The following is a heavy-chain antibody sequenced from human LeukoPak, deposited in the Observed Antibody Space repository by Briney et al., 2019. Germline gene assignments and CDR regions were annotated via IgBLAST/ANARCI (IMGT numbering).Heavy chain of an antibody. D-gene: IGHD4-17*01. V-gene: IGHV7-4-1*02. J-gene: IGHJ4*02. CDR2: INTNTGNP. Sequence: AASVTVSCKASGYTFTSYGISWVRQAPGQGLEWMGWINTNTGNPTYAQGFTGRFVFSLDTSVSTAYLQISSLKAEDTAVYYCARESDYGDYNTDYWGQGTLVTVSS. CDR1: GYTFTSYG. CDR3: ARESDYGDYNTDY.